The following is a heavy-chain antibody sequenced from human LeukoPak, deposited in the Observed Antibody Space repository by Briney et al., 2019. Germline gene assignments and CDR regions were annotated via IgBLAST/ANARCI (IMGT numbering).Heavy chain of an antibody. J-gene: IGHJ4*02. V-gene: IGHV4-38-2*02. D-gene: IGHD6-19*01. Sequence: PSETLTLTCTVSGYSISSGYYWGWIRQPPGKGLEWIGSIYHSGSTYYNPSLKSRVTISVDTSKNHFSLELSSVTAADTVVYYCARAVGSGWYSDYYFDYWGQGTLVTVSS. CDR2: IYHSGST. CDR3: ARAVGSGWYSDYYFDY. CDR1: GYSISSGYY.